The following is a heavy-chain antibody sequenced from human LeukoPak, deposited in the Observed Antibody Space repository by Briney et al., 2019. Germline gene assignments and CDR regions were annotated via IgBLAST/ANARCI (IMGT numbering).Heavy chain of an antibody. D-gene: IGHD5-24*01. V-gene: IGHV1-69*04. CDR2: IIPTTGLA. CDR1: GGTFTNLA. CDR3: ARAPPRLDGYILFY. J-gene: IGHJ4*02. Sequence: SVKVSCKASGGTFTNLAINWVRQAPGQGLEWMGRIIPTTGLASYAQKFQGRVTITADKSTSTAYMELSSLRSEDTAVYYCARAPPRLDGYILFYWGQGTLVTVSS.